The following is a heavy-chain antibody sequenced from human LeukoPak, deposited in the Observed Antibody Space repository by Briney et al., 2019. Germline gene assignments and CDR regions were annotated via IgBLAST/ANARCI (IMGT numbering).Heavy chain of an antibody. V-gene: IGHV4-59*01. CDR1: GGSISSYY. CDR2: IYYSGST. D-gene: IGHD6-6*01. CDR3: ARSSGDY. Sequence: SETLSLTCTVSGGSISSYYWSWIRQPPGKGLEWIGYIYYSGSTNYNPSLKSRVTISVDTTKNQFSLKLSSVTAADTAVYYCARSSGDYWGQGTLVTVSS. J-gene: IGHJ4*02.